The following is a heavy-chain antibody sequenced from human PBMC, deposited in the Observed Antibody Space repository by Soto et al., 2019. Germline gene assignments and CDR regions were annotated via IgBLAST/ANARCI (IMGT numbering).Heavy chain of an antibody. CDR3: ARYGSGSYYILRFQPENYFFDY. J-gene: IGHJ4*02. D-gene: IGHD3-10*01. CDR2: IHHSDST. Sequence: SEILSLTCAVYGGSFSGYYWSWIRQPPGKGLEWIGEIHHSDSTNYNPSPKSRVTISVDTSKNKLSLQLSSVTAADTDVYYCARYGSGSYYILRFQPENYFFDYWGQGTLVTVSS. CDR1: GGSFSGYY. V-gene: IGHV4-34*01.